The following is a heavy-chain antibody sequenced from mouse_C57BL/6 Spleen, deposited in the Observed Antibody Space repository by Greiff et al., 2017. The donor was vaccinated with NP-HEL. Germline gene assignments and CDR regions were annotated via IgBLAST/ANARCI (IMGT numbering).Heavy chain of an antibody. V-gene: IGHV3-1*01. CDR2: IRYSGST. D-gene: IGHD4-1*01. J-gene: IGHJ3*01. CDR3: ARETGTAWFAY. Sequence: EVKLMESGPGMVKPSQSLSLTCTVTGYSITSGYDWHWIRHFPGNKLEWMGYIRYSGSTNYNPSLKSRISITHDTSKNHFFLKLNSVSTEDTATYCCARETGTAWFAYWGQGTLVTVSA. CDR1: GYSITSGYD.